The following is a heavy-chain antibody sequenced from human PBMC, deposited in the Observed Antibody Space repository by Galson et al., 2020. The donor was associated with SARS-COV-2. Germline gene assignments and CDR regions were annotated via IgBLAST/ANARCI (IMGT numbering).Heavy chain of an antibody. V-gene: IGHV3-66*01. Sequence: GESLKISCAASGFTVTSNSMSWVRQVPGKGLEWVSVIYGGGDNTHYADSVQGRFSISRDSSKNTLNLQMNSLRAHDTAVYYCARVLWDDYTRNRCDIWRHGTMGTVSS. CDR2: IYGGGDNT. CDR1: GFTVTSNS. D-gene: IGHD4-4*01. J-gene: IGHJ3*02. CDR3: ARVLWDDYTRNRCDI.